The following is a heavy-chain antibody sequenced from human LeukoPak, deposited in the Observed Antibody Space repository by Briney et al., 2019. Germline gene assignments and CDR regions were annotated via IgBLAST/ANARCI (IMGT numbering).Heavy chain of an antibody. CDR2: ISSSSSTI. CDR3: ARDPLNYYDSSGFEY. Sequence: GGSLRLSCAASGFTFSSYSMNWVRQAPGKGLEWVSYISSSSSTIYYADSVKGRFTISRDNAKNSLYLQMNSLRAEDTAVYYCARDPLNYYDSSGFEYWGQGTLVTVSS. D-gene: IGHD3-22*01. V-gene: IGHV3-48*01. CDR1: GFTFSSYS. J-gene: IGHJ4*02.